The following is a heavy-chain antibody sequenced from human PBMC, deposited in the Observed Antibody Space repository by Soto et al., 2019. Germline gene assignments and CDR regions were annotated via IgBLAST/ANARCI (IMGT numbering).Heavy chain of an antibody. CDR2: INTGNSKT. J-gene: IGHJ4*02. CDR1: GYTFTTYA. D-gene: IGHD4-17*01. V-gene: IGHV1-3*04. Sequence: ASVKVSCKASGYTFTTYAIHWVRQAPGQRLEWMGWINTGNSKTKYSQKFQGRLTITRDTSATTAYMELSSLRSEDTAVYYCARDLTTVTHPFAYWGQGTLVTVSS. CDR3: ARDLTTVTHPFAY.